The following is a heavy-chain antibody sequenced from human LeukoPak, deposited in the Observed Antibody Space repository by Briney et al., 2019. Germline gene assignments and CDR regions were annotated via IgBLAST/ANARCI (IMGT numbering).Heavy chain of an antibody. CDR3: ARDAGSSWYYYYYYMDV. V-gene: IGHV3-21*01. Sequence: GGSLRLSCAASGFTFSSYSMNWVRQAPGKGLEWVSSISSSSSYIYYADSVKGRFTISRDNAKNSLYLQMNSLRAEDTAVYYCARDAGSSWYYYYYYMDVWGKGTTVTVSS. CDR2: ISSSSSYI. J-gene: IGHJ6*03. CDR1: GFTFSSYS. D-gene: IGHD6-13*01.